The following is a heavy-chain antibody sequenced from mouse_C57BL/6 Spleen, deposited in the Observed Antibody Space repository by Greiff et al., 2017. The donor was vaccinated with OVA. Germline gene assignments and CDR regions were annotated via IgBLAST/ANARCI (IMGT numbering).Heavy chain of an antibody. CDR2: IHPSDSDT. D-gene: IGHD1-1*01. V-gene: IGHV1-74*01. CDR1: GYTFTSYW. Sequence: QVQLQQSGAELVKPGASVKLSCKASGYTFTSYWMHWVKQRPGQGLEWIGRIHPSDSDTNYNQKFKGKATLTVDKSSSTAYMQLSSLTSEDSAVYYSARYYGRSYDYYAMDYWGQGTSVTVSS. J-gene: IGHJ4*01. CDR3: ARYYGRSYDYYAMDY.